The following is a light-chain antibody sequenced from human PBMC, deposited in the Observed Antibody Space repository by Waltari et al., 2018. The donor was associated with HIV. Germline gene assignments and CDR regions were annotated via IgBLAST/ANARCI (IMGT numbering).Light chain of an antibody. CDR1: QILGSLN. Sequence: EIELTQSPGTLSLPLGERVSISCRASQILGSLNLAWYQKKPDQAPRLLIYGASSRATGVSDRVSGSGSGTDFTLTISSLEPDDVAVYYCQQYTSSSGKFGQGTTVDVK. J-gene: IGKJ1*01. V-gene: IGKV3-20*01. CDR3: QQYTSSSGK. CDR2: GAS.